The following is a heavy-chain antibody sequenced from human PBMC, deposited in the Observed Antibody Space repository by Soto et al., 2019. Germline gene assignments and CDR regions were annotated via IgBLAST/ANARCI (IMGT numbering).Heavy chain of an antibody. D-gene: IGHD2-8*01. V-gene: IGHV1-18*01. CDR3: AREYCRNGVCYGGDY. J-gene: IGHJ4*02. CDR1: GYTFTSYG. CDR2: ISTYNGNR. Sequence: QVQLVQSGAEVKKPGASVKVSCKASGYTFTSYGISWVRQAPGQGLEWMAWISTYNGNRNYAEKLEGRVTMATDTSTSTAYMEMRSLRSDDTAVYFCAREYCRNGVCYGGDYWGQGTLVTVSS.